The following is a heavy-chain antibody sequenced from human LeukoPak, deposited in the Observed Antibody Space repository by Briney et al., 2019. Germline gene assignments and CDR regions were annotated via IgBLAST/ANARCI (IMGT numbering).Heavy chain of an antibody. Sequence: ACVKVSCKASGSTLSDLSIHWVRQAPGKGLEYVGGSDPEDGETFHAQNFQGRVTMTEDTSIDTAYMELSSLRSEDTAVYYCVTDRARLFWYFDLWGRGTLVTVSS. J-gene: IGHJ2*01. V-gene: IGHV1-24*01. CDR2: SDPEDGET. CDR3: VTDRARLFWYFDL. D-gene: IGHD2-21*02. CDR1: GSTLSDLS.